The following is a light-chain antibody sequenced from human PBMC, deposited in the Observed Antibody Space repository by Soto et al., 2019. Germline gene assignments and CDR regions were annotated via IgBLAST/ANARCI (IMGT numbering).Light chain of an antibody. CDR3: QQYGSFRAT. Sequence: EIVLTQSPGTLSLSPGERATLSCRASQSVSSSYLAWYQQKPGQAPRLLIYGASSRATGIPDRFSGSGSGTDFTLTISSLEPEDFAVYYCQQYGSFRATFGGGTKVEIK. CDR2: GAS. V-gene: IGKV3-20*01. J-gene: IGKJ4*01. CDR1: QSVSSSY.